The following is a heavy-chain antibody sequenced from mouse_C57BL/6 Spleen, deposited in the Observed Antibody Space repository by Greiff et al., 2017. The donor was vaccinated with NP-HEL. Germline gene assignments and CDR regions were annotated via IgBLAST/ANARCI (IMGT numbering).Heavy chain of an antibody. J-gene: IGHJ2*01. CDR2: INPYNGGT. D-gene: IGHD4-1*01. CDR1: GYTFTDYY. CDR3: AKEGAGTGNLFDY. V-gene: IGHV1-19*01. Sequence: EVQLQQSGPVLVKPGASVKMSCKASGYTFTDYYMNWVKQSHGKSLEWIGVINPYNGGTSYNQKFKGKATLTVDKSSSTAYMELNSLTSEDSAVYYCAKEGAGTGNLFDYWGQGTTLTVSS.